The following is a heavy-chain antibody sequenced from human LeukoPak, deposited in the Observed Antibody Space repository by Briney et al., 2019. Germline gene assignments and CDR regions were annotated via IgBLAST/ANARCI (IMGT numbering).Heavy chain of an antibody. CDR3: ARGSHYVSGSFMY. V-gene: IGHV3-74*01. Sequence: GGSLRLSCAASGFTFSSYWMHWVRQAPGKGLVWVSRINSVGSDTGYADSVKGRFTISRDNAKNTVYLEMNSLRAEDTAVFYCARGSHYVSGSFMYWGQGALVTVSS. CDR1: GFTFSSYW. J-gene: IGHJ4*02. CDR2: INSVGSDT. D-gene: IGHD3-10*01.